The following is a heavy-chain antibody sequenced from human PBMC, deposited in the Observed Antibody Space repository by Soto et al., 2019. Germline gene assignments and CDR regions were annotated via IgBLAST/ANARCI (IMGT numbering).Heavy chain of an antibody. J-gene: IGHJ6*02. CDR1: GYTFTSYY. D-gene: IGHD3-10*01. Sequence: GASVKVSCKASGYTFTSYYMHWVRQAPRQGLEWMGIINPSGGSTSYAQKFQGRVTMTRDTSTSTVYMELSSLRSEDTAVYYCATGPWFGELFYGMDDWGQRTTVTVSS. CDR3: ATGPWFGELFYGMDD. V-gene: IGHV1-46*03. CDR2: INPSGGST.